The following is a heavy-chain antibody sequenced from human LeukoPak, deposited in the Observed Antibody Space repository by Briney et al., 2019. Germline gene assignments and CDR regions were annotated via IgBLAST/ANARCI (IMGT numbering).Heavy chain of an antibody. CDR1: GGSISGYY. Sequence: SEALSLTCTVSGGSISGYYWSRIRQPPGKGLEWIGYIYYSGSTNYNPSLKSRVTRSVGTSKNQFSLKLSSVTAADTAVYYCARASGRTLRYFDWLSDAFDIWGQGTMVTVSS. J-gene: IGHJ3*02. CDR2: IYYSGST. V-gene: IGHV4-59*01. D-gene: IGHD3-9*01. CDR3: ARASGRTLRYFDWLSDAFDI.